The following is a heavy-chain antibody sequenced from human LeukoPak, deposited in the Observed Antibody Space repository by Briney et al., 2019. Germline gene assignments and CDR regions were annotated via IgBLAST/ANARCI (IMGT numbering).Heavy chain of an antibody. D-gene: IGHD6-19*01. CDR2: IIPIFDTA. CDR3: ARRSGIAVAGAFDY. V-gene: IGHV1-69*13. Sequence: ASVKVSCKASGGTFSNYAISWVRQAPGQGLEWMGGIIPIFDTADYAQKLQGRLRITADESTSTAYMELSSLRAEDTAVYYCARRSGIAVAGAFDYWGQGTLVTVSS. J-gene: IGHJ4*02. CDR1: GGTFSNYA.